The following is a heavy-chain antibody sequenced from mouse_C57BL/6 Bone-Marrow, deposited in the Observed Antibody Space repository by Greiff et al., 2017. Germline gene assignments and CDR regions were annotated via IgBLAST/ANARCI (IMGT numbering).Heavy chain of an antibody. J-gene: IGHJ3*01. CDR1: GFTFTDYY. CDR2: IRNKANGYTT. V-gene: IGHV7-3*01. CDR3: ARYYDY. D-gene: IGHD2-3*01. Sequence: EVKLLESGGGLVQPGGSLSLSCAASGFTFTDYYMSWVRQPPGKALEWLGFIRNKANGYTTEYSASVKGRFTISRDNSQSILYLQMNALGAEDSASYCCARYYDYWGQGTLVTVSA.